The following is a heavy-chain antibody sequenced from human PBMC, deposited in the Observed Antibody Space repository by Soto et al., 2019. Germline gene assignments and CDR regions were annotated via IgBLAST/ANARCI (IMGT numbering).Heavy chain of an antibody. CDR3: ATQEVGGTYVYTFDP. CDR2: IYYSGST. CDR1: GGSISSGGYY. J-gene: IGHJ5*02. V-gene: IGHV4-39*01. D-gene: IGHD1-26*01. Sequence: SETLSLTCTVSGGSISSGGYYWGWIRQPPGKGLEWIGSIYYSGSTYYNPSLKSRVTISVDTSKNQFSLKLSSVTAADTAVYYCATQEVGGTYVYTFDPWGQGTLVTVSS.